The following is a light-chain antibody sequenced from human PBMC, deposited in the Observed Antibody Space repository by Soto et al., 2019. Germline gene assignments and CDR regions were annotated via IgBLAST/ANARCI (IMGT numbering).Light chain of an antibody. CDR3: SSYAGSSHVV. CDR2: EVS. Sequence: QSALTQPPSASGSPGQSVTISCTGTSSDVGGYNYVSWYQQHPGKAPKLMIYEVSKRPSGVPDRFSGSKSGTTASLTVSGLQDEDEADYYCSSYAGSSHVVFGGGTKVTVL. V-gene: IGLV2-8*01. CDR1: SSDVGGYNY. J-gene: IGLJ2*01.